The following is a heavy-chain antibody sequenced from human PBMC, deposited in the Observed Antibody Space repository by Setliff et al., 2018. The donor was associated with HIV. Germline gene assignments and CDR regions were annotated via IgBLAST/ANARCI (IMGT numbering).Heavy chain of an antibody. D-gene: IGHD3-3*01. CDR1: GGAISSHY. CDR3: ANEGGLYFGMLIHDAIDL. Sequence: SETLSLTCTVSGGAISSHYWSWIRHTPGKGLEWIGGIYYSGSTNYNPSLKSRVTLSLDTSQNQFSLKLTSVTAADTAAYYCANEGGLYFGMLIHDAIDLRGQGTMVTVAS. CDR2: IYYSGST. V-gene: IGHV4-59*11. J-gene: IGHJ3*01.